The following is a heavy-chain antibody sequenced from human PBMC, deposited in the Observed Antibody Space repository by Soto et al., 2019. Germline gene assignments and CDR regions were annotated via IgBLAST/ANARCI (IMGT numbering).Heavy chain of an antibody. D-gene: IGHD3-16*01. CDR1: GYTFTSYY. V-gene: IGHV1-46*03. CDR3: ARGEPRGGYYYYYYMDV. Sequence: VKVSCKASGYTFTSYYMHWVRQAPGQGLEWMGIINPSGGSTSYAQKFQGRVTMTRDTSTSTVYMELSSLRSEDTAVYYCARGEPRGGYYYYYYMDVWGKGTTVTVSS. CDR2: INPSGGST. J-gene: IGHJ6*03.